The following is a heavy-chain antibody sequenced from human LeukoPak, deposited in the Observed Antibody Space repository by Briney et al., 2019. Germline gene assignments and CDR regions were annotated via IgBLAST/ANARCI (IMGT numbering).Heavy chain of an antibody. V-gene: IGHV1-69*13. D-gene: IGHD3-10*01. CDR1: GYTFTNYY. J-gene: IGHJ4*02. Sequence: SVKVSCKASGYTFTNYYLHWVRQAPGQGLEWMGGIIPIFGTANYAQKFQGRVTITADESTSTAYMELSSLRSEDTAVYYCARVMVRGVTRRYYFDYWGQGTLVTVSS. CDR2: IIPIFGTA. CDR3: ARVMVRGVTRRYYFDY.